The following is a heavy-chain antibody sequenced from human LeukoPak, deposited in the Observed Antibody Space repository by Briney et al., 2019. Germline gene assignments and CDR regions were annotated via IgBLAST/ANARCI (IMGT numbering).Heavy chain of an antibody. D-gene: IGHD5-18*01. CDR2: IYYSGST. J-gene: IGHJ4*02. CDR1: GGSISSYY. V-gene: IGHV4-59*08. Sequence: SETLSLTCTVSGGSISSYYWSWIRQPPGKGLEWIGYIYYSGSTNYNPSLKSRVTISVDTSKNQFSLKLSSVTAADTAVYYCARLGPWIQLWFPDYWGQGTLVTVSS. CDR3: ARLGPWIQLWFPDY.